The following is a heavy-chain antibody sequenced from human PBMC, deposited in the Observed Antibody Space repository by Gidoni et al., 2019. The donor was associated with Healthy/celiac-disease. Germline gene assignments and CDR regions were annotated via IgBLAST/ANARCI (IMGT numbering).Heavy chain of an antibody. CDR2: IYTSGST. Sequence: QVQLQESGPGLVKPSQTLSLTCTVSGGSISSGSYYWSWIRQPAGKGLEWIGRIYTSGSTNYNPSRKSRVTISVDTSKNQCSLKLSSVTAADTAVYYCAREVAMIVVVITPYFDYWGQGTLVTVSS. CDR3: AREVAMIVVVITPYFDY. D-gene: IGHD3-22*01. J-gene: IGHJ4*02. CDR1: GGSISSGSYY. V-gene: IGHV4-61*02.